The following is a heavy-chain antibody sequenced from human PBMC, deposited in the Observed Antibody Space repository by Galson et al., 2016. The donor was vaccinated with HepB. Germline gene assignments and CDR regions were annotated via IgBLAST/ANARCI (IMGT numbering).Heavy chain of an antibody. D-gene: IGHD3-9*01. CDR2: IYPSDSDT. CDR3: ARDLTPIL. CDR1: GYTFSTYW. V-gene: IGHV5-51*01. J-gene: IGHJ4*02. Sequence: QSGAEVKKPGESLKISCKASGYTFSTYWIGWVRQMPGKGLEWMGVIYPSDSDTRYSPSFQGQVTISADKSISIAYLQWNSLKASDTAIYYCARDLTPILWGQGTLVTVSS.